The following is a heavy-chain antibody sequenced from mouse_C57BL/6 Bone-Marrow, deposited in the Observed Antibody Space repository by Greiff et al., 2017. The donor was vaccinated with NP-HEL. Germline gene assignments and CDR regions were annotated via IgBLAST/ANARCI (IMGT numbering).Heavy chain of an antibody. CDR3: ARAGDYGSSSAMDY. CDR2: ISYDGSN. D-gene: IGHD1-1*01. J-gene: IGHJ4*01. V-gene: IGHV3-6*01. Sequence: EVQLQQSGPGLVKPSQSLSLTCSVTGYSITSGYYWNWIRQFPGNKLEWMGYISYDGSNNYNPSLKNRISITRDTSKNQFFLKLNSVTTEDTATYYCARAGDYGSSSAMDYWGQGTSVTVSS. CDR1: GYSITSGYY.